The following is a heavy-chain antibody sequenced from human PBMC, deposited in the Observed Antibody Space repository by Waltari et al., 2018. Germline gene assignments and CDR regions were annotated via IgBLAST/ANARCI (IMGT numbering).Heavy chain of an antibody. CDR1: GFPLGVFS. Sequence: EVQVVEAGGGFVQPGGSLRLSCFGPGFPLGVFSMHWMRRAPGKGLEWVAYISASRAAIYYAESVKGRFTISRDNAKNSLFLQMTNLGVEDTAVYYCATEPAPGAGINYWGQGILVTVSS. D-gene: IGHD6-19*01. CDR2: ISASRAAI. V-gene: IGHV3-48*01. CDR3: ATEPAPGAGINY. J-gene: IGHJ4*02.